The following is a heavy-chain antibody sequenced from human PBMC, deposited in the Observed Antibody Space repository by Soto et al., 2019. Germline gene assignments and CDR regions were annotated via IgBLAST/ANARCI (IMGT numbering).Heavy chain of an antibody. V-gene: IGHV3-48*01. CDR2: ISSTTSGT. D-gene: IGHD6-19*01. CDR3: AKDISVAGCFDS. J-gene: IGHJ4*02. Sequence: EVQLVESGGGLVQPGGSLRLSCAASGFTFSSFSMNWVRQARGKGLEWVSSISSTTSGTYYAESVKGRFTISRDNARNSLYLQMNSLRAEDTAVYYCAKDISVAGCFDSWGQGTLVTVSS. CDR1: GFTFSSFS.